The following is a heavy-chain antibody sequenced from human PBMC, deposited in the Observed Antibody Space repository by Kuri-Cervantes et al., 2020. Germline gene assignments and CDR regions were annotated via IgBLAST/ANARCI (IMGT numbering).Heavy chain of an antibody. CDR2: ISGSGGIT. CDR3: ARGGWMQLWDGHAFDI. Sequence: GESLKISCAASGFTFRNYAMSWVRQAPGKGLEWVSVISGSGGITYYADSVKGRFTISRDNSKNSLYLQMNSLRAEDTAVYYCARGGWMQLWDGHAFDIWGQGTMVTVSS. D-gene: IGHD5-18*01. V-gene: IGHV3-23*01. CDR1: GFTFRNYA. J-gene: IGHJ3*02.